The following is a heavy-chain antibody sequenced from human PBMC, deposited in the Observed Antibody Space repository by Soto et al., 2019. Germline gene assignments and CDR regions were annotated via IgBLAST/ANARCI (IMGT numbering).Heavy chain of an antibody. CDR2: IIPISGTA. Sequence: QVQLVQSGAEVKKPGSSVKVSCKASGGTFSSYAISWVRQAPGQGLEWMGGIIPISGTANYAQKFQGRVTITADESTSTDYMELSSLRSEATAVYYGARSQGSSTSLEIYYYYYYGMDVWGKGTKVTVSS. CDR1: GGTFSSYA. D-gene: IGHD2-2*01. V-gene: IGHV1-69*01. CDR3: ARSQGSSTSLEIYYYYYYGMDV. J-gene: IGHJ6*04.